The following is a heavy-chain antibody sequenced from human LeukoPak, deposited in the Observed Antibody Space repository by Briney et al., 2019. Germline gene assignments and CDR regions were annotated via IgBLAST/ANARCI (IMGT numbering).Heavy chain of an antibody. CDR3: ATGSGNLDY. J-gene: IGHJ4*02. V-gene: IGHV1-46*01. Sequence: ASVKVSCKASGYTFTSNYIHWVRQAPGQGLEWMGMIYPRDGSTSYAQKFQGRVTMTEDTSTDTAYMELSSLRSEDTAVYYCATGSGNLDYWGQGTLVTVSS. CDR2: IYPRDGST. CDR1: GYTFTSNY. D-gene: IGHD4-23*01.